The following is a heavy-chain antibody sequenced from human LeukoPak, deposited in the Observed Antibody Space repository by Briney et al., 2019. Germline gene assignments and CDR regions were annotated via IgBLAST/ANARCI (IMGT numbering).Heavy chain of an antibody. J-gene: IGHJ4*02. CDR3: ARRSYDILTGYYTEYFDY. D-gene: IGHD3-9*01. Sequence: SETLSLTCTVSGGSISSSSYYWGWIRQPPGKGLEWIGSIYYSGSTYYNPSLKSRVTISVDTSKNQFSLKLSSVTAADTAVYYCARRSYDILTGYYTEYFDYWGQGTLVTVSS. V-gene: IGHV4-39*07. CDR2: IYYSGST. CDR1: GGSISSSSYY.